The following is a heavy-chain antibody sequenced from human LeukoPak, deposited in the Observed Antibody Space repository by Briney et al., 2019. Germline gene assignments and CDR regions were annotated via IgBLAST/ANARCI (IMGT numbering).Heavy chain of an antibody. D-gene: IGHD6-19*01. CDR3: ARGTYSSGWFDY. V-gene: IGHV1-18*01. CDR2: ISAYNGNT. CDR1: GYTFTSYG. Sequence: ASVKVSCKASGYTFTSYGISWVRQAPGQGLEWMGWISAYNGNTNYAQKFQGRVTMTRDTSISTAYMELSRLRSDDTAVYYCARGTYSSGWFDYWGQGTLVTVSS. J-gene: IGHJ4*02.